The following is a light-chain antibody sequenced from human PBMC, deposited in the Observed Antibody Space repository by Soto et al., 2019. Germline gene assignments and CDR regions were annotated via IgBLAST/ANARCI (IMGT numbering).Light chain of an antibody. J-gene: IGKJ1*01. CDR1: QSVTSSY. CDR2: AAS. V-gene: IGKV3-20*01. CDR3: QQYGTSPWT. Sequence: EIVLTQSPGTLSLSPGERATLSCRASQSVTSSYLAWCQQMPGRAPRRLIYAASTRATGIPDRFSGSGSGTDFTLTISRLEPEDFAVYYCQQYGTSPWTFGQGTKVEIK.